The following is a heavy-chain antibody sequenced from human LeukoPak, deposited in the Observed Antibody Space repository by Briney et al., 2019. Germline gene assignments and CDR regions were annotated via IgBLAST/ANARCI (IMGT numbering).Heavy chain of an antibody. V-gene: IGHV4-34*01. Sequence: SETLSLTCTVSGGSISSYYWSWIRQPPGKGLEWIGEINHSGSTNYNPSLKSRVTISVDTSKNQFSLKLSSVTAADTAVYYCARLDYYDSSGSMDVWGQGTTVTVSS. CDR3: ARLDYYDSSGSMDV. J-gene: IGHJ6*02. D-gene: IGHD3-22*01. CDR1: GGSISSYY. CDR2: INHSGST.